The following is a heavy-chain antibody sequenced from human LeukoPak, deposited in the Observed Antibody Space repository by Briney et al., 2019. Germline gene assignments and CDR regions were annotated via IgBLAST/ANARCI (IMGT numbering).Heavy chain of an antibody. V-gene: IGHV4-34*01. CDR3: ARGRGAMVRAIAYYYGMDV. CDR2: INHSGST. Sequence: PSETLSLTCAGYGGSFSGYYWSWIRQPPGKGLEWIGEINHSGSTNYNPSLKSRVTISVDTSKNQFSLKLSSVTAADTAVYYCARGRGAMVRAIAYYYGMDVWGQGTTVTVSS. J-gene: IGHJ6*02. CDR1: GGSFSGYY. D-gene: IGHD3-10*01.